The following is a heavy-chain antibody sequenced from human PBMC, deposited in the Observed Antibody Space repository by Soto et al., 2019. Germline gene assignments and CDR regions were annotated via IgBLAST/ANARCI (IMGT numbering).Heavy chain of an antibody. D-gene: IGHD3-10*01. CDR3: AKDRSCTYYRFFDT. CDR2: ISASGGSI. Sequence: EVQLMESGGGLVKPGGTLRLSCVGSGFSLSDYAMSWVRQIPGKGLEWVSAISASGGSIFYADSVKGRLTISRDLPKAPLFLQMNTLKAVDTGFYFCAKDRSCTYYRFFDTWGQGALVTGSS. CDR1: GFSLSDYA. V-gene: IGHV3-23*01. J-gene: IGHJ4*02.